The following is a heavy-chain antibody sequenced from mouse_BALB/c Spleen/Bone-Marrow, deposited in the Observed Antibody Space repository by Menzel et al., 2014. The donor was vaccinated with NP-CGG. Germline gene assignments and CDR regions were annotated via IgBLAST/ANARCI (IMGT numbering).Heavy chain of an antibody. V-gene: IGHV1-69*02. CDR2: IDTSDSYT. D-gene: IGHD3-2*01. CDR1: GYTFPHYW. Sequence: KMSYKASGYTFPHYWIHWATQRPGQGLEGIGAIDTSDSYTSYNQKFKGKATLTVDESSSTAYMQRSSLTSGDSAVYYCARPRQLGLPYYFDYWGQGTTLTVSS. J-gene: IGHJ2*01. CDR3: ARPRQLGLPYYFDY.